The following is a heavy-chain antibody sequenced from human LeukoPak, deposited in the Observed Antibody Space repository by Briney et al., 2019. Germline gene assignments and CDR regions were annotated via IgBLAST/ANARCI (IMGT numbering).Heavy chain of an antibody. CDR1: GGSFSGYY. V-gene: IGHV4-34*01. D-gene: IGHD3-22*01. CDR3: ARGLTYYYDSSGYYPRGWFDP. J-gene: IGHJ5*02. Sequence: SETLSLTCAVYGGSFSGYYWSWIRQPPGKGLEWIGEINHSGSTNYNPSLKSRVTMSVDTSKNQFSLKPSSVTAADTAVYYCARGLTYYYDSSGYYPRGWFDPWGQGTLVTVSS. CDR2: INHSGST.